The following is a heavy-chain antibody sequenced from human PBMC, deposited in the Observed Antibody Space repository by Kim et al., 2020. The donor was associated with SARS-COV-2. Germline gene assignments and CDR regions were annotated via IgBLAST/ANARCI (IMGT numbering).Heavy chain of an antibody. D-gene: IGHD6-13*01. CDR3: ATYSSSWSAFDY. CDR1: GFTFSSHS. Sequence: GGSLRLSCAASGFTFSSHSMHWVRQAPGKGLEWVAVITYDGTNQYYADSVKGRFTISRDNSKNTLYLQMNSLRAEDTAVYYCATYSSSWSAFDYWGQGTLVTGSS. CDR2: ITYDGTNQ. V-gene: IGHV3-30*04. J-gene: IGHJ4*02.